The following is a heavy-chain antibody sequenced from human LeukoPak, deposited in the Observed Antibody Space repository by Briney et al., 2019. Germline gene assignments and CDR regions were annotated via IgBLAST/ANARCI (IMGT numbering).Heavy chain of an antibody. D-gene: IGHD2-15*01. Sequence: GGSLRLSCAASGFTFSYYSMNWVRQAPGKGLEWVSAISGSGGSTYYADSVKGRFTISRDNSKNTLYLQMNSLRAEDTAVYYCASQSPYCSGGSCYRGGYWGQGTLVTVSS. CDR2: ISGSGGST. J-gene: IGHJ4*02. V-gene: IGHV3-23*01. CDR3: ASQSPYCSGGSCYRGGY. CDR1: GFTFSYYS.